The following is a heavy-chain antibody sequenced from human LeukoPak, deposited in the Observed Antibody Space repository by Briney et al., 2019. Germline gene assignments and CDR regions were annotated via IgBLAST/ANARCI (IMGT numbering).Heavy chain of an antibody. D-gene: IGHD4-23*01. CDR2: IYYSGST. CDR1: GVSVSSGSYY. Sequence: SETLSLTCTVSGVSVSSGSYYWSWIRQPPGKGLEWIGYIYYSGSTNYNPSLKSRVTISVDTSKNQFSLKLSSVTAADTAVYYCARNPLYGGNAFDYWGQGSLVTVSS. V-gene: IGHV4-61*01. CDR3: ARNPLYGGNAFDY. J-gene: IGHJ4*02.